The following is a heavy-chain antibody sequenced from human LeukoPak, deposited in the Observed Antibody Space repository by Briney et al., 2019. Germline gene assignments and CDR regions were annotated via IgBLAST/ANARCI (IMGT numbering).Heavy chain of an antibody. Sequence: PGGSLRLSCAASGFTVSSSYMSWVRQAPGKGLEWVSVIYSGGSTYYADSVKGRFIISRDNSKNALYLQMNSLRAEDTAVYYCARDRHPLKYFQHWGQGTLVTVSS. V-gene: IGHV3-66*01. CDR1: GFTVSSSY. J-gene: IGHJ1*01. CDR2: IYSGGST. CDR3: ARDRHPLKYFQH.